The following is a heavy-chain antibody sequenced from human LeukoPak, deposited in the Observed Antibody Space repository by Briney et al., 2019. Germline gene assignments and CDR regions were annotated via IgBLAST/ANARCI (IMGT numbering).Heavy chain of an antibody. CDR2: ISDSGSYT. D-gene: IGHD3-10*01. CDR1: GFTFSNFA. CDR3: AKHYGSGTYYNFFTY. V-gene: IGHV3-23*01. J-gene: IGHJ4*02. Sequence: GGSLRLSCAASGFTFSNFALSWVRQAPGKEFEWVSAISDSGSYTFYVDFVKGRFTISRDNSKNTLFLQIHSLRAEDTATYYCAKHYGSGTYYNFFTYWGQGTLVSVSS.